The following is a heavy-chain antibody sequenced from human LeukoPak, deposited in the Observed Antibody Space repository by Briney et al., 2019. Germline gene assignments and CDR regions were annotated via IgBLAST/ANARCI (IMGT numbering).Heavy chain of an antibody. CDR1: GFTFSSYA. CDR2: ISYDGSNK. Sequence: GRALRLSCAASGFTFSSYAMHWVRQAPGKGLEGVAVISYDGSNKYYADSVKGRVTISRDSSKNTLVLQMHRLRPEDAAVYYCAKAPVTTCRGAYCYPFDYWGQGTLVTVSS. D-gene: IGHD2-21*01. J-gene: IGHJ4*02. V-gene: IGHV3-30*04. CDR3: AKAPVTTCRGAYCYPFDY.